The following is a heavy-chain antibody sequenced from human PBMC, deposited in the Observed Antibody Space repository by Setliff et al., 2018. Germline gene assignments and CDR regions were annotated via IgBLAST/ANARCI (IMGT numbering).Heavy chain of an antibody. Sequence: GASVKVSCKASGYTFTSHDINWVRQATGQGLEWMGWMNPNNGNTGCVQKFQGRITRTRNTSISTAYMERSRLISDDTGVYYGATVVRGGTSRTSYYYYYMDVWGKGTTVTVSS. CDR1: GYTFTSHD. D-gene: IGHD1-26*01. CDR3: ATVVRGGTSRTSYYYYYMDV. CDR2: MNPNNGNT. J-gene: IGHJ6*03. V-gene: IGHV1-8*01.